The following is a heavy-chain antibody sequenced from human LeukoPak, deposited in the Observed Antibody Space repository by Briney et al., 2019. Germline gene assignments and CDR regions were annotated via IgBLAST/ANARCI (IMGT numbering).Heavy chain of an antibody. CDR1: GYTFTGYY. Sequence: ASVKVSCKASGYTFTGYYMHWVRQAPGQGLEWMGRINPNSGGTNYAQKFQGRVTMTRDTSISTAYMELSRLRSDDTAVYYCARALAATITIFGVVTRHPWENWFDPWGQGTLVTVSS. CDR3: ARALAATITIFGVVTRHPWENWFDP. V-gene: IGHV1-2*06. D-gene: IGHD3-3*01. J-gene: IGHJ5*02. CDR2: INPNSGGT.